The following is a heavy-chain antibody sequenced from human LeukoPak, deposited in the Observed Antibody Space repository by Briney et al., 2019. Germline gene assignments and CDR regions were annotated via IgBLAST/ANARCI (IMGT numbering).Heavy chain of an antibody. V-gene: IGHV3-9*01. D-gene: IGHD6-13*01. CDR2: ISWNSGSI. J-gene: IGHJ4*02. Sequence: GGSLRLSCAASGFTFSSYAMHWVRQAPGKGLEWVSGISWNSGSIGYADSVKGRFTISRDNAKNSLYLQMNSLRAEDTALYYCAKGRVAAAGTGLFDYWGQGTLVTVSS. CDR3: AKGRVAAAGTGLFDY. CDR1: GFTFSSYA.